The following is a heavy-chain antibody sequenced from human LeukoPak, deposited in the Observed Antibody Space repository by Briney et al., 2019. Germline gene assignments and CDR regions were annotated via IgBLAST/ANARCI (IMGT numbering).Heavy chain of an antibody. CDR1: GFTFNNYA. CDR2: ISRDGTLQ. Sequence: GGSLRLSCAASGFTFNNYAMHWVRQAPGEGREGVAVISRDGTLQYYADSVKGRLTISRDNSQSTLYLYMNSLSTEDTALYCCARAVPAPGTPENAFDIWGQGTMVTVSS. D-gene: IGHD6-13*01. V-gene: IGHV3-30*04. J-gene: IGHJ3*02. CDR3: ARAVPAPGTPENAFDI.